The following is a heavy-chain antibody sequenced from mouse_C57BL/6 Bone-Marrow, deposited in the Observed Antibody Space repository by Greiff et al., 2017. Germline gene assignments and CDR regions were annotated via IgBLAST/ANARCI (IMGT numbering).Heavy chain of an antibody. CDR2: IDPSDSET. D-gene: IGHD1-1*01. J-gene: IGHJ4*01. Sequence: QVHVKQPGAELVRPGSSVKLSCKASGYTFTSYWMHWVKQRPIQGLEWIGNIDPSDSETHYNQKFKDKATLTVDKSSSTAYMQLSSLTSEDSAVYYCAREGFITTVVALYAMDYWGQGTSVTVSS. CDR1: GYTFTSYW. CDR3: AREGFITTVVALYAMDY. V-gene: IGHV1-52*01.